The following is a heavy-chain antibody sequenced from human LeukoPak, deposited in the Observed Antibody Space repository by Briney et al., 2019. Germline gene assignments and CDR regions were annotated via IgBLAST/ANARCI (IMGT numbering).Heavy chain of an antibody. J-gene: IGHJ2*01. CDR3: ARVNPSYSSSREYWYFDL. CDR1: GGTFSSYA. Sequence: SVKVSCKAAGGTFSSYAISWVRQAPGQGLEWMGGIIPIFGTANYAQKFQGRVTITTDESTSTAYMELSSLRSEDTAVYYCARVNPSYSSSREYWYFDLWGRGTLVTVSS. V-gene: IGHV1-69*05. CDR2: IIPIFGTA. D-gene: IGHD6-13*01.